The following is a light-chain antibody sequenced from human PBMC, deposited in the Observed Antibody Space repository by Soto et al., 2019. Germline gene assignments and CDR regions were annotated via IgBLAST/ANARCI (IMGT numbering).Light chain of an antibody. CDR1: QSVSSY. Sequence: EIVLTQSPATLSLSPGERATLSCRASQSVSSYLAWYQQKPGQAPRLLIYDASNRATGIPARFSGSGSGTDCTLTISSLEPEDVEVYYCQQRSNWPPLTFGGGTKVEIK. J-gene: IGKJ4*01. V-gene: IGKV3-11*01. CDR3: QQRSNWPPLT. CDR2: DAS.